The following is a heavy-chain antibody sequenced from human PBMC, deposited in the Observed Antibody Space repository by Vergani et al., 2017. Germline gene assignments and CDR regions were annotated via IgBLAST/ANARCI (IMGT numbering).Heavy chain of an antibody. CDR1: GFTFSSYA. D-gene: IGHD5-18*01. J-gene: IGHJ3*02. CDR3: AKSWSGYSYSWYDAFDI. V-gene: IGHV3-23*04. CDR2: ISGSGGST. Sequence: EVQLVESGGGLVQPGGSLRLSCAASGFTFSSYAMSWVRQAPGKGLEWVSAISGSGGSTYYADSVKGRFPISRDNSKNPLYRQMNSLRAEDTAVYYWAKSWSGYSYSWYDAFDIWGQGTMVTVSS.